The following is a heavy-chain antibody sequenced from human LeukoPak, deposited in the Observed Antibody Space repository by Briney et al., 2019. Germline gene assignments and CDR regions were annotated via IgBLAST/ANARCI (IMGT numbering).Heavy chain of an antibody. CDR2: INSDGSST. D-gene: IGHD2-8*01. V-gene: IGHV3-74*01. CDR1: GFTFSSHW. CDR3: ARDSIGGLIGY. J-gene: IGHJ4*02. Sequence: GGSLRLSCAASGFTFSSHWMHWVRQGPGKGLVWVSRINSDGSSTTYADSVKGRFTMSRDNAKNTLYLQMNSLRAEDTAVYYCARDSIGGLIGYWGQGTLVTVSS.